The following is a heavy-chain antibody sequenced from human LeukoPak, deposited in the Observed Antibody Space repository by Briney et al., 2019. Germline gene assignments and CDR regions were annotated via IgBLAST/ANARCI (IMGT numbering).Heavy chain of an antibody. Sequence: PSETLSLTCTVSGGSISSYYWSWIRQPAGKGLEWIGRIYTSGSTNYNPSLKSRVTMSVDTSNNQFSLKLSSVTAADMAVYYCARDALRITIFGVVTNWFDPWGQGTLVAVSS. J-gene: IGHJ5*02. D-gene: IGHD3-3*01. V-gene: IGHV4-4*07. CDR3: ARDALRITIFGVVTNWFDP. CDR2: IYTSGST. CDR1: GGSISSYY.